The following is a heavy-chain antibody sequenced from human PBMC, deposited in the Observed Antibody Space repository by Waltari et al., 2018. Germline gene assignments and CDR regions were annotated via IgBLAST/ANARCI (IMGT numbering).Heavy chain of an antibody. J-gene: IGHJ4*02. CDR3: ARDPTQGRAYFDN. CDR2: ITGDGSST. V-gene: IGHV3-43*02. CDR1: GFPFHAYP. Sequence: EVQLVESGGGVMTPGGSLRLSCAASGFPFHAYPLHWVRQPPGKGLECVSLITGDGSSTFYADSVKGRFTISRDNSRNSLYLQMDSLRTEDTALYYCARDPTQGRAYFDNWGQGTPVTVSS.